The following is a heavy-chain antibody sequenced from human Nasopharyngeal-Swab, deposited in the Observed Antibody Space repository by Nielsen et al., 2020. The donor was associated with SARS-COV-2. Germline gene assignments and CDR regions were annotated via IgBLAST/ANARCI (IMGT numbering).Heavy chain of an antibody. J-gene: IGHJ4*02. CDR1: GFTLSRYW. CDR3: ARDALVPTPYFDY. V-gene: IGHV3-7*03. Sequence: GSLRPPCAGSGFTLSRYWKKWVPQAPGKGLEWVANIKQDGSEKYYVDSVKGRFTISRDNAKNSLYLQMNSLRAEDTAVYYCARDALVPTPYFDYWGQGTLVTVSS. CDR2: IKQDGSEK. D-gene: IGHD6-6*01.